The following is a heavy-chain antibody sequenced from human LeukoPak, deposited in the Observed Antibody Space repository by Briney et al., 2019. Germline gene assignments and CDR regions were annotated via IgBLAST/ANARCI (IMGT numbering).Heavy chain of an antibody. J-gene: IGHJ4*02. CDR3: ASNDFWSGYAHYLDY. V-gene: IGHV3-23*01. D-gene: IGHD3-3*01. CDR2: ISGSGGSA. Sequence: GGSLRLSCAASGFTFSSYAMSWVRQAPGKGLEWVSAISGSGGSAYYADSVKGRFTISRDNSKNTLYLQMNSLRAEDTAVYYCASNDFWSGYAHYLDYWGQGTLVTVSS. CDR1: GFTFSSYA.